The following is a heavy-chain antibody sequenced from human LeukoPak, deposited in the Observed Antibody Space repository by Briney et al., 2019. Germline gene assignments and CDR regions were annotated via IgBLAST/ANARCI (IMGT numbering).Heavy chain of an antibody. Sequence: GASVKVSCKASGYTFTSYGISWVRQAPGQGLEWMGWISAYNGNTNYAQKLQGRVTMTTDTSTSTAYMELRSLRSDDTAVYYCARSWAAAAVRGYYYYGMDVWGQGTTVTVSS. CDR2: ISAYNGNT. CDR1: GYTFTSYG. V-gene: IGHV1-18*01. D-gene: IGHD6-13*01. CDR3: ARSWAAAAVRGYYYYGMDV. J-gene: IGHJ6*02.